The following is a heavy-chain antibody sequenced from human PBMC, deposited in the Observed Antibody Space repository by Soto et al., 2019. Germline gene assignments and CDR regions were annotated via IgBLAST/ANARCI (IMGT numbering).Heavy chain of an antibody. D-gene: IGHD4-4*01. J-gene: IGHJ3*02. CDR2: TRNKANSYTT. V-gene: IGHV3-72*01. CDR1: GFTFSDHY. Sequence: VGSLRLSCAASGFTFSDHYMDWVRQAPGKGLEWVGRTRNKANSYTTEYAASVKGRFTISRDDSKNSLYLQMNSLKTEDTAVYYCATYPMTTVTRDAFDIWGQGTMVTVSS. CDR3: ATYPMTTVTRDAFDI.